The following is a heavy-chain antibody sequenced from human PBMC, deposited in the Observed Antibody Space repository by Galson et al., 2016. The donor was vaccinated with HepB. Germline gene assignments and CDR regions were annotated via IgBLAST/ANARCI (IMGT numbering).Heavy chain of an antibody. CDR2: ISYDGSNK. D-gene: IGHD3-10*01. CDR3: AKDEEYYFDY. J-gene: IGHJ4*02. Sequence: SLRLSCAASGFTFSSYGMHWVRQAPGKGLEWVAVISYDGSNKYYADSVKGRFTISRDNSKNTLYLQMNSLRAEDTAVYYCAKDEEYYFDYWGQGILVTVSS. CDR1: GFTFSSYG. V-gene: IGHV3-30*18.